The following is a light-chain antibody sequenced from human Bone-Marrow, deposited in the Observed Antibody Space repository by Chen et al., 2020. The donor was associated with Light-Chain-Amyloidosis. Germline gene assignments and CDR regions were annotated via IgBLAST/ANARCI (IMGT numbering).Light chain of an antibody. Sequence: QSALTQPASVSGSPGQSSTISCTGTSSDVGGDNHVSWYQQHPDKDPKLMIYEVTNRPSWVPARFSGSKSDNTASLTISGLQTADEADYFCSSYTITNTLVFGSGTRVTVL. CDR1: SSDVGGDNH. V-gene: IGLV2-14*01. CDR2: EVT. CDR3: SSYTITNTLV. J-gene: IGLJ1*01.